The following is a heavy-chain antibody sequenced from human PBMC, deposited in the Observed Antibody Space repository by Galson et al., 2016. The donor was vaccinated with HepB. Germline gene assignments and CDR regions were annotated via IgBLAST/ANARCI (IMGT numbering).Heavy chain of an antibody. CDR2: IRANNGNT. J-gene: IGHJ5*02. CDR3: ARTGGYDSSGYYYPDNWFDP. V-gene: IGHV1-18*01. D-gene: IGHD3-22*01. CDR1: GYTFTSYG. Sequence: SVKVSCKASGYTFTSYGISWVRQAPGQGLEWMGRIRANNGNTNYAQKHQGRVTMTPDTSTSTVYMELRSLRSDDTAVDYCARTGGYDSSGYYYPDNWFDPWGQGTLVTVSS.